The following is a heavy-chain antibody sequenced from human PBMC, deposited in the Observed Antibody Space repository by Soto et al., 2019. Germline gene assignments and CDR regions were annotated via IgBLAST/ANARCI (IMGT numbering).Heavy chain of an antibody. CDR2: IIPILGIA. V-gene: IGHV1-69*02. CDR1: GGTFSSYT. Sequence: QVQLVQSGAEVKKPGSSVKVSCKASGGTFSSYTISWVRQAPGQGLEWMGRIIPILGIANYAQKFQGRVTITADKSTSTDYMELSSLRSEDTAVYYCARAYGDYDYYYGMDVWGQGTTVTVSS. CDR3: ARAYGDYDYYYGMDV. D-gene: IGHD4-17*01. J-gene: IGHJ6*02.